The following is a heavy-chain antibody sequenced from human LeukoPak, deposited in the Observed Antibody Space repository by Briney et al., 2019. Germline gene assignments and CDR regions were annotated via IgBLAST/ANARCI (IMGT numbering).Heavy chain of an antibody. CDR3: ASDCSSTSCYGY. V-gene: IGHV1-69*02. Sequence: SVKVSCKAPGGTFSSYTISWVRQAPGQGLEWMGRIIPILGIANYAQKFQGRVTITADKSTSTAYMELSSLRSEDTAVYYCASDCSSTSCYGYWGQGTLVTVSS. CDR1: GGTFSSYT. J-gene: IGHJ4*02. D-gene: IGHD2-2*01. CDR2: IIPILGIA.